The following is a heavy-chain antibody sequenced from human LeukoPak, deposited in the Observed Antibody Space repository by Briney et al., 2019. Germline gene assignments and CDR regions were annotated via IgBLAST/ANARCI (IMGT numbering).Heavy chain of an antibody. V-gene: IGHV3-53*01. J-gene: IGHJ6*03. CDR3: ASSHGDYYYYYMDV. CDR2: IYSGGST. Sequence: GGSLRLSCAASGFTVSSNYMSWVRQAPGKGLEWVSVIYSGGSTYYADSVKGRFTISRDNSKNTLYLQMNSLRAEDTAVYYCASSHGDYYYYYMDVWGKGTTVTVS. CDR1: GFTVSSNY. D-gene: IGHD3-16*01.